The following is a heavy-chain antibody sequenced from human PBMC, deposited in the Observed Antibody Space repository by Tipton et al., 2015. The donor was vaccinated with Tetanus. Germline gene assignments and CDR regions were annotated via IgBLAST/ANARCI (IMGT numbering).Heavy chain of an antibody. J-gene: IGHJ4*02. CDR2: VSYSGRT. V-gene: IGHV4-39*01. CDR3: ARPGVGGYTGYYFDF. D-gene: IGHD5-12*01. Sequence: TLSLTCIVSGGSLSSSDYYGAWVRQSPLKGLEWIGSVSYSGRTYYNPSLKSRVTMSVDTSKNQFSLKLDSVTAADAAVYYCARPGVGGYTGYYFDFWGQGTVVTVSS. CDR1: GGSLSSSDYY.